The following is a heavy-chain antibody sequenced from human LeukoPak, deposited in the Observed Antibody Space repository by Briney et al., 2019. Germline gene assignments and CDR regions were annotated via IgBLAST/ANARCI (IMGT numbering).Heavy chain of an antibody. J-gene: IGHJ4*02. D-gene: IGHD2-2*01. CDR3: ARASRSTSSEDY. CDR1: GGSISSGAYY. V-gene: IGHV4-30-2*01. Sequence: SETLSLTCTVSGGSISSGAYYWSWIRQPPGKGLEWIGYIYHSGSTYYNPSLKSRVTISVDRSKNQFSLKLSSVTAADTAVYYCARASRSTSSEDYWGQGTLVTVSS. CDR2: IYHSGST.